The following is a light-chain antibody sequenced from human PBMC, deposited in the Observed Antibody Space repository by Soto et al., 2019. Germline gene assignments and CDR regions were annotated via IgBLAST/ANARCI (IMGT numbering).Light chain of an antibody. CDR1: QSVSSY. J-gene: IGKJ4*01. CDR2: DAS. Sequence: EIVLTQSPATLSLSPGERATLSCRASQSVSSYLAWYQQKPGQAPRLLIYDASNRATGIPARFSGSGSGTDFTLTISSLEPDDFAVYYCLQRSDCPSTFGGGTKVQIK. V-gene: IGKV3-11*01. CDR3: LQRSDCPST.